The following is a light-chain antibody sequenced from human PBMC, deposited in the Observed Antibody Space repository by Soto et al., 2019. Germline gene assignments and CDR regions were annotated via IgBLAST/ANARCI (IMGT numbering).Light chain of an antibody. CDR3: ETWDSTTPI. CDR1: SRHSMYT. Sequence: LVLTQPSCASASRGSSFQLACTLSSRHSMYTIVWHQQQPGKAPRYLMKLEGSGRYNKGSGVPDRFSGSSSGADRYITISNLHSEDEADDYCETWDSTTPIFGGGTKVTV. V-gene: IGLV4-60*03. J-gene: IGLJ2*01. CDR2: LEGSGRY.